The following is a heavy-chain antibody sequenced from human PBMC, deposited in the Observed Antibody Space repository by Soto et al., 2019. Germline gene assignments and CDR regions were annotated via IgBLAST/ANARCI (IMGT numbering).Heavy chain of an antibody. V-gene: IGHV3-72*01. Sequence: EVQLVESGGGLVQPGGSLRLSWAASGFTVSDHHIDWVRQAPGKGLEWVGRSRNKARGYTTEYAPSVKGRFTISRDASRRSVFLEMYSLKIDDTAMYYCVRDDSRGDSSAFDLWGQGTMVTVSS. CDR2: SRNKARGYTT. CDR3: VRDDSRGDSSAFDL. J-gene: IGHJ3*01. CDR1: GFTVSDHH. D-gene: IGHD3-10*01.